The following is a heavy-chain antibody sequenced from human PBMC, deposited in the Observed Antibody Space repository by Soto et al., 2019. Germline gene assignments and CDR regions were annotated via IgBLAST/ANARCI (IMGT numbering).Heavy chain of an antibody. CDR3: AIGGGQIYYSGMDV. CDR2: ISGTGDTP. D-gene: IGHD3-3*01. J-gene: IGHJ6*02. Sequence: GESLKISCAASGFFFSDYYMSWIRQAPGKGLESLCYISGTGDTPSYADSVKGRFTISRDNAKNSLYLHLSTRSAGDTAVYYCAIGGGQIYYSGMDVWGQGTTVTVSS. CDR1: GFFFSDYY. V-gene: IGHV3-11*01.